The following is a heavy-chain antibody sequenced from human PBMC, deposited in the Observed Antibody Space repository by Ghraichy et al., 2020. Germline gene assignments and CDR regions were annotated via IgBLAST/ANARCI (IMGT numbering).Heavy chain of an antibody. V-gene: IGHV6-1*01. D-gene: IGHD3-10*01. J-gene: IGHJ6*02. CDR2: TYYRSKWYN. CDR1: GDSVSSNSAA. CDR3: AREGGFGELSFYYYYYGMDV. Sequence: SQTLSLTCAISGDSVSSNSAAWNWIRQSPSRGLEWLGRTYYRSKWYNDYAVSVKSRITINPDTSKNQFSLQLNSVTPEDTAVYYCAREGGFGELSFYYYYYGMDVWGQGTTVTVSS.